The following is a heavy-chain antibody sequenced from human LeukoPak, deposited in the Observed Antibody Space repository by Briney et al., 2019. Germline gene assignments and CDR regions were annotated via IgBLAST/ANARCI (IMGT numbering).Heavy chain of an antibody. Sequence: ASVKVSCKASGYTFTGYYMHWVRQAPGQGLEWMGWINPNSGGTNYAQKFQGRVTMTRDTSISTAYMELSRLRSDDTAIYYCASSKDYHDSSGYARTLDYWGQGTLVTVSS. J-gene: IGHJ4*02. CDR2: INPNSGGT. CDR3: ASSKDYHDSSGYARTLDY. V-gene: IGHV1-2*02. CDR1: GYTFTGYY. D-gene: IGHD3-22*01.